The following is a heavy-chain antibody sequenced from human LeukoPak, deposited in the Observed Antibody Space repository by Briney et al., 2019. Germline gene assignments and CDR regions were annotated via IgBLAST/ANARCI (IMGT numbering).Heavy chain of an antibody. CDR3: AKDRGRYYDSSGYYWGYYFDS. CDR1: GFTFSTYA. V-gene: IGHV3-23*01. Sequence: GGSLRLSCAASGFTFSTYAVNWVRQAPGKGLEWVSAISGSGGGTYYADSVKGRFTISRDNSKNTLYLQMSSLRAEDTAIYYCAKDRGRYYDSSGYYWGYYFDSWGQGILVTVST. CDR2: ISGSGGGT. D-gene: IGHD3-22*01. J-gene: IGHJ4*02.